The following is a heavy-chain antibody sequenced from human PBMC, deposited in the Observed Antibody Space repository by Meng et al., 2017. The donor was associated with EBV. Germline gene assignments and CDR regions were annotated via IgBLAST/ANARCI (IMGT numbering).Heavy chain of an antibody. Sequence: QVPLVHSGAEVNKPGASVKVSCKASGSTFNSYDINWVRQATGQGLEWMGWMNPNSGNTGYAQKFQGRVTMTRNTSISTAYMELSSLRSEDTAVYYCARGVGTIFGVVIKNWFDPWGQGTLVTVSS. CDR3: ARGVGTIFGVVIKNWFDP. J-gene: IGHJ5*02. CDR1: GSTFNSYD. D-gene: IGHD3-3*01. CDR2: MNPNSGNT. V-gene: IGHV1-8*01.